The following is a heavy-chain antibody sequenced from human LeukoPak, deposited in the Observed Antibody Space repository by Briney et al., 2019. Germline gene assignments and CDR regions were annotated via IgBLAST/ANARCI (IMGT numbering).Heavy chain of an antibody. D-gene: IGHD6-19*01. Sequence: GXSLRLSCAASGFNFDDSWMTWVRQAPGKGLEWVANIKNDGTEKYYADFVKGRFTISRDNVESFLFLQMDSLRADDTAVYYCVRISTAVAGADYWGQGTLLTVSS. CDR3: VRISTAVAGADY. CDR2: IKNDGTEK. J-gene: IGHJ4*02. V-gene: IGHV3-7*01. CDR1: GFNFDDSW.